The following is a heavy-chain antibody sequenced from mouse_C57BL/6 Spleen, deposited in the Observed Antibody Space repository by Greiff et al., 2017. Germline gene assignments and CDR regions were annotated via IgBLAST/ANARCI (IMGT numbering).Heavy chain of an antibody. Sequence: EVQGVESGGGLVQSGRSLRLSCATSGFTFSDFYMEWVRQAPGKGLEWIAASRNKANDYTTEYSASVKGRFIVSRDTSQSILYLQMNALRAEDTAIYYCAREIYDGYYNWYFDVWGTGTTVTVSS. J-gene: IGHJ1*03. CDR3: AREIYDGYYNWYFDV. CDR2: SRNKANDYTT. CDR1: GFTFSDFY. V-gene: IGHV7-1*01. D-gene: IGHD2-3*01.